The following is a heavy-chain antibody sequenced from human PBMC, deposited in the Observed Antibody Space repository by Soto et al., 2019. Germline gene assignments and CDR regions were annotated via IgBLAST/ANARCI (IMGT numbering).Heavy chain of an antibody. Sequence: QVQLVQSGAEVRKPGSSVRVSCRTSGDTFTSYTINWVRQAPGQGLEWMGRIIPSLNMANYAQKFQGSVTFTADKSTSTAYMDLSRLRSEYTAVYFCATGLVPRFFETWGQGTPVTVSS. CDR1: GDTFTSYT. D-gene: IGHD3-10*01. CDR2: IIPSLNMA. J-gene: IGHJ5*02. CDR3: ATGLVPRFFET. V-gene: IGHV1-69*02.